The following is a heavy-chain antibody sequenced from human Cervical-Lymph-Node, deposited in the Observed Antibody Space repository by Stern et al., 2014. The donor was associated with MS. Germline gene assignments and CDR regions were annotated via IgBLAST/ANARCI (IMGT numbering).Heavy chain of an antibody. D-gene: IGHD3-3*01. CDR2: FHSGGSS. J-gene: IGHJ5*02. V-gene: IGHV4-61*01. CDR1: GGSVADDNYY. Sequence: QLQLQESGPGLVKPSETLSLTCTVSGGSVADDNYYWTWIRQPPGKGLEWIGFFHSGGSSKYNPSLQSRVTISADTSKNQFSLRLSSVTAADTAVYYCARRFFLGWFDPWGQGTLVAVSS. CDR3: ARRFFLGWFDP.